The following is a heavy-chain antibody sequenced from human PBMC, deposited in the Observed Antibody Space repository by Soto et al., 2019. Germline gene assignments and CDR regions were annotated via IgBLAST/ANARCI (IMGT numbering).Heavy chain of an antibody. CDR3: ARGQRFSDWFDP. CDR1: GGAISGYY. D-gene: IGHD3-3*01. J-gene: IGHJ5*02. CDR2: IYSSGST. Sequence: PSETLSLTCTVSGGAISGYYWTWIRQPAGKGLEWIGRIYSSGSTKYNPSLKSRVTMSLDTSKNQISLRLSSVTAADTAVYYCARGQRFSDWFDPWGQGTLVTVSS. V-gene: IGHV4-4*07.